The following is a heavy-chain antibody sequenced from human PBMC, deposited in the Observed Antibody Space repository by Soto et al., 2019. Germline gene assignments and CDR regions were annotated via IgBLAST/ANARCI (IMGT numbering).Heavy chain of an antibody. V-gene: IGHV1-69*06. J-gene: IGHJ4*02. CDR3: VRRTEGKEGYSY. CDR1: GGTFSTYG. Sequence: QVQLVQSGAEVKKPGSSVKVSCQVSGGTFSTYGLGWVRQAPGQGLEWMGAIIPFVGTANYAQKFRDRVTITADRSTTTTHMEVKSLTLEDTAVYYCVRRTEGKEGYSYWGQGTLVSVS. D-gene: IGHD1-26*01. CDR2: IIPFVGTA.